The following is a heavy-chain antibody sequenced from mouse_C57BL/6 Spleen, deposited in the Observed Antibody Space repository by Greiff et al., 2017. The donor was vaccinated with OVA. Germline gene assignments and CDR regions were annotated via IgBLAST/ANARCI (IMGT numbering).Heavy chain of an antibody. V-gene: IGHV1-55*01. CDR3: ARGRILHGWAMDY. D-gene: IGHD1-1*01. CDR2: IYPGSGST. J-gene: IGHJ4*01. CDR1: GYTFTSYW. Sequence: VQLQQPGAELVKPGASVKMSCKASGYTFTSYWITWVKQRPGQGLEWIGDIYPGSGSTNYNEKFKSKATLTVDTSSSTAYMQLSSLTTEDSAVYYCARGRILHGWAMDYWGQGTSVTVSS.